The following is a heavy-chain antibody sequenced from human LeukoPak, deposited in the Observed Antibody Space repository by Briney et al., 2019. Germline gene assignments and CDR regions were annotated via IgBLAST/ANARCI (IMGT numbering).Heavy chain of an antibody. CDR1: GGSISSSNW. D-gene: IGHD3-9*01. V-gene: IGHV4-4*02. J-gene: IGHJ4*02. CDR3: ASVYYDILTGYYYFDY. Sequence: TSGTLSLTCAVSGGSISSSNWWSWVRQPPGKGLEWIGEIYHSGSINYNPSLKSRVTISVDKSKNQFSLKLSSVTAADTAVYYCASVYYDILTGYYYFDYWGQGTLVTVSS. CDR2: IYHSGSI.